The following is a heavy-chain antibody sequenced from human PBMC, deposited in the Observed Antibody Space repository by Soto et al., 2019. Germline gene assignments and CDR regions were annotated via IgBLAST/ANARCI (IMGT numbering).Heavy chain of an antibody. V-gene: IGHV1-8*01. Sequence: QVQLVQSGAEVKKPGASVKVSCKASGYTFTSYDIYGVRQATGQGREWMGGMNPNSGNTGYAQKFQGRVTMTRNTSISTAYMAMSSLRSEYTVEYYCASRWNSIMTSCSMAVWCYYCGGMDVWGQGTTVTVSS. CDR1: GYTFTSYD. J-gene: IGHJ6*02. D-gene: IGHD2-2*01. CDR3: ASRWNSIMTSCSMAVWCYYCGGMDV. CDR2: MNPNSGNT.